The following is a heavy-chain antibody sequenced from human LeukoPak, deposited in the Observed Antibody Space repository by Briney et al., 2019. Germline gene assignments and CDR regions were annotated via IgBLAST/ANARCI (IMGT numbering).Heavy chain of an antibody. V-gene: IGHV3-30*02. J-gene: IGHJ4*02. CDR1: GFIFSNYG. D-gene: IGHD2-2*01. CDR2: IRYDGSHE. Sequence: GGSLRLSCVASGFIFSNYGMHWVRQAPGKGLEWVAFIRYDGSHEYYTDSVKGRFTISRDNSKNTLSLQMNSLGAEDTAVYYCAKVNWCSASCADAWGQGTLVTVSS. CDR3: AKVNWCSASCADA.